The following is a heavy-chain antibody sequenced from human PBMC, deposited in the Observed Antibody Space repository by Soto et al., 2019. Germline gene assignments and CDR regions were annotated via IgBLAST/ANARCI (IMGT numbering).Heavy chain of an antibody. Sequence: GGSLRLSCAASGFTFSDYDMNWIRQTPGKGLEWVSHITSSGSTVYYADSVKGRFTSSRDNGRNSLYLQMNSLRAEDTAVYYCARGSGTVGYWGQGTLVTVSS. CDR3: ARGSGTVGY. J-gene: IGHJ4*02. CDR2: ITSSGSTV. D-gene: IGHD6-19*01. CDR1: GFTFSDYD. V-gene: IGHV3-11*01.